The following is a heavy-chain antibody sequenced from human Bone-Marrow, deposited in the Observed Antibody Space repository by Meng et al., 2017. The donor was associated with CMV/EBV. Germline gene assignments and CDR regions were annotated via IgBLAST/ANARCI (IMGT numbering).Heavy chain of an antibody. J-gene: IGHJ4*02. V-gene: IGHV1-8*02. CDR1: GYTFTSYD. D-gene: IGHD2-2*01. Sequence: ASVKVSCKASGYTFTSYDINWVRQATGQGLEWMGWMNPNSGNTGYAQKFQGRVTMTRDTSISTAYMELSRLASDDTAVYYCTRELTTSLPRVDYWGQGTLVTVSS. CDR2: MNPNSGNT. CDR3: TRELTTSLPRVDY.